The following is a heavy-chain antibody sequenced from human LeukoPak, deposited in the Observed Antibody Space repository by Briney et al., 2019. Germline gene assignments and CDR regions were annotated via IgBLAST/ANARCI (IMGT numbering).Heavy chain of an antibody. V-gene: IGHV1-18*01. D-gene: IGHD3-10*01. Sequence: ASVKVSCKASGYTFTSYGISWVRQAPGQGLEWMGWISAYNGNTNYAQKLQGRVTMTTDTSTSTAYMELRSLRSDDTAVYYCARGPDKDWFGYGMDVWGQGTTVTVSS. CDR2: ISAYNGNT. CDR3: ARGPDKDWFGYGMDV. CDR1: GYTFTSYG. J-gene: IGHJ6*02.